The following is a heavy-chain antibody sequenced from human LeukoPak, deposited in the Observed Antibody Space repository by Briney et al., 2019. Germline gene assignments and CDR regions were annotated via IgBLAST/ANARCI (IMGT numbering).Heavy chain of an antibody. V-gene: IGHV1-58*01. CDR1: GFTFTSSA. J-gene: IGHJ6*02. CDR2: IVVGSGNT. Sequence: SVKVSCKASGFTFTSSAVQWVRQARGQRLEWIGWIVVGSGNTNYAQKFQERVTITRDMSTSTAYMELSSLRSEDTAVYYCARVDAQLEYYYYGMDVWGQGTTVTVSS. CDR3: ARVDAQLEYYYYGMDV. D-gene: IGHD6-13*01.